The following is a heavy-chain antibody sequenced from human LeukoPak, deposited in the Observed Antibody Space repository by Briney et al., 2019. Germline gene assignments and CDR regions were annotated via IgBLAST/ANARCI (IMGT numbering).Heavy chain of an antibody. CDR3: ARLGGEMATAFDY. J-gene: IGHJ4*02. V-gene: IGHV4-39*01. CDR2: IYYSGST. D-gene: IGHD5-24*01. Sequence: SETLSLTCTVSGGSISSSSYYWGWIRQPPGKGLEWIGSIYYSGSTYYNPSLKSRDTISVDTSKNQFPLKLSSVTAADTAVYYCARLGGEMATAFDYWGQGTLVTVSS. CDR1: GGSISSSSYY.